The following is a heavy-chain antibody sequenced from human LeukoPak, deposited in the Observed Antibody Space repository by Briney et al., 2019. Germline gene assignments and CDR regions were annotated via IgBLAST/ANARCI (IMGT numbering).Heavy chain of an antibody. D-gene: IGHD6-13*01. J-gene: IGHJ6*02. CDR2: ISSTSSYI. V-gene: IGHV3-21*01. Sequence: GGSLRLSRAASGFIFSTYSMNWVRQAPGKGLEWVSSISSTSSYIYFADSVKGRFTISRDNGKDVVSLQMNSLRAEDTAVYYCARGVYWQQEHYGMDVWGQGTTVTVSS. CDR3: ARGVYWQQEHYGMDV. CDR1: GFIFSTYS.